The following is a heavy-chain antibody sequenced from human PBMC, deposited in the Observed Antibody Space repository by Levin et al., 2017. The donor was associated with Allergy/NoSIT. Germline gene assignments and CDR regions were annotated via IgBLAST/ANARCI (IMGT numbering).Heavy chain of an antibody. J-gene: IGHJ4*02. V-gene: IGHV3-49*04. CDR2: IRSKTYGGTT. Sequence: GGSLRLSCTASGFNFGDHAMSWVRQAPGKGLEWVGFIRSKTYGGTTEYAASVKGRFTLSRDDSKGIAYLQMNSLKTEDTALYYCTRVSIVVVGPFDSWGQGTLVTVSS. D-gene: IGHD2-15*01. CDR3: TRVSIVVVGPFDS. CDR1: GFNFGDHA.